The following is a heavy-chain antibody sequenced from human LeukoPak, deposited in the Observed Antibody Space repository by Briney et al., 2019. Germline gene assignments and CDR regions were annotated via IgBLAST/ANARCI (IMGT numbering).Heavy chain of an antibody. CDR2: IYHSGST. V-gene: IGHV4-38-2*02. CDR1: GYSISSGYY. Sequence: SSETLSLTCAVSGYSISSGYYWGWIRQPPGKGLEWIGSIYHSGSTYYSPSLKSRVTISVDTSKNQFSLKLSSVTAAVTAVYYCARDKPGGGFDPWGQGTLVTVSS. J-gene: IGHJ5*02. D-gene: IGHD1-14*01. CDR3: ARDKPGGGFDP.